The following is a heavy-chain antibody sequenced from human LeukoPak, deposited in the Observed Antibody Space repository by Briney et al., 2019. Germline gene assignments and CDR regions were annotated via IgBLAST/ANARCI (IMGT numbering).Heavy chain of an antibody. J-gene: IGHJ4*02. D-gene: IGHD6-6*01. CDR3: ARFAYSSSSIYDY. Sequence: SETLSLTCSVSGGSISSNYWSWIRQPPGKGLEWIGYIYYSGSTNYNPSLKSRVTISVDTSKNQFSLKLSSVTAADTAVYYCARFAYSSSSIYDYWGQGTLVTVSS. CDR2: IYYSGST. V-gene: IGHV4-59*01. CDR1: GGSISSNY.